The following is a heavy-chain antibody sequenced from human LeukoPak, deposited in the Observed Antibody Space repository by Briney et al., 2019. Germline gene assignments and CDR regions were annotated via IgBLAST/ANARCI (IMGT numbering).Heavy chain of an antibody. J-gene: IGHJ4*02. V-gene: IGHV1-8*01. Sequence: GASVKVSCKASGYTFTSYDVSWVRQASGQGLEWVGWMNPNSGNTGYAQNFQGRVTMTRDTSISTAYMELTSLRSEDTAIYYCARGITSDCWGQGILITVSS. CDR3: ARGITSDC. CDR2: MNPNSGNT. CDR1: GYTFTSYD.